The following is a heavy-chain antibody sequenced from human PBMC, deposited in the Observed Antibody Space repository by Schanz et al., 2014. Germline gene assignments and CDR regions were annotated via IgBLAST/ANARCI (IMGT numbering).Heavy chain of an antibody. V-gene: IGHV4-31*03. J-gene: IGHJ5*02. Sequence: QVQLQESGPGLVKPSQTLSLTCTVSGASISSGGYYWDWIRLLPGKGLEWIGYISYSGSTSFNPSLKSRVSISLDPSKTQFCLNLNSLTAADTAVYYCARVPEPGWFDPWGQGTLVTVSS. CDR2: ISYSGST. D-gene: IGHD1-26*01. CDR1: GASISSGGYY. CDR3: ARVPEPGWFDP.